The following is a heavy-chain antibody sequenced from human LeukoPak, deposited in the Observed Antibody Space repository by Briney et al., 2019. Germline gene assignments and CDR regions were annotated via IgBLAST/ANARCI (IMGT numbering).Heavy chain of an antibody. D-gene: IGHD3-10*01. V-gene: IGHV4-30-2*01. CDR3: ARALIEYYGSGSYYDY. CDR2: IYHSGST. J-gene: IGHJ4*02. CDR1: GGSISSGSYS. Sequence: PSETLSLTCAVSGGSISSGSYSWSWIRQPPGKGLEWIGYIYHSGSTYYNPSLKSRVTISVDRSKNQFSLKLSSVTAADTAVYYCARALIEYYGSGSYYDYWGQGTLVTVSS.